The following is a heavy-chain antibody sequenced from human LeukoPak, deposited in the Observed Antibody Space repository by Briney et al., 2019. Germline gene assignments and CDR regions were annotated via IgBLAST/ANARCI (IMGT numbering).Heavy chain of an antibody. CDR2: INPNSGGT. CDR1: GYTFTGYY. J-gene: IGHJ6*04. V-gene: IGHV1-2*02. CDR3: ARVVVVPAAPMDV. D-gene: IGHD2-2*01. Sequence: ASVKVSCKASGYTFTGYYMHWVRQAPGQGLEWMGWINPNSGGTNYAQKFQGRVTMTRDTSISTAYMELSRLRSVDTAVYYCARVVVVPAAPMDVWGKGTTVTVSS.